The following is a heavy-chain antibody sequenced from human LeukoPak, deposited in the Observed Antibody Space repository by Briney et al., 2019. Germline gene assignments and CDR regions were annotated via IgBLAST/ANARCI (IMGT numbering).Heavy chain of an antibody. D-gene: IGHD1-14*01. J-gene: IGHJ4*02. V-gene: IGHV3-15*01. CDR3: TTSEDY. CDR1: GFTFSNAW. CDR2: IKSKTGDGTA. Sequence: GGSLRLSCAASGFTFSNAWMSWVRQAPGKGLEWVGRIKSKTGDGTAEYAAPVKGRFTILRDDSKNMLYLQMNSLKTEDTAVYYCTTSEDYWGQGTLVTVSS.